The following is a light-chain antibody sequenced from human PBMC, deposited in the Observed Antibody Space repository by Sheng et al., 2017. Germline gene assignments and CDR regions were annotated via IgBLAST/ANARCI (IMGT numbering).Light chain of an antibody. CDR3: MQGTHWPL. V-gene: IGKV2-30*01. J-gene: IGKJ4*01. CDR1: QSLVYSDGNTY. CDR2: KVS. Sequence: DVVMTQSPHSLPVTLGQPASISCRSSQSLVYSDGNTYLNWFQQRPGQSPRRLIYKVSNRDSGVPDRFSGSGSGTDFTLKISRVEAEDVGVYYCMQGTHWPLFGGGTKVEIK.